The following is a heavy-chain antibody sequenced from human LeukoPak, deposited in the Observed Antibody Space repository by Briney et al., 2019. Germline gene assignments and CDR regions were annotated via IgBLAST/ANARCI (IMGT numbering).Heavy chain of an antibody. D-gene: IGHD2-15*01. J-gene: IGHJ6*02. V-gene: IGHV3-53*01. Sequence: GVLRLSCPASGFTVSSNYMSWVRPAPGKGLEWVSVIYSGGSTYYADSVKGRFTISRDNSKNTLYLQMNSLRAEDTAVYYCASELAAIGMDVWGQGTTVTVSS. CDR3: ASELAAIGMDV. CDR2: IYSGGST. CDR1: GFTVSSNY.